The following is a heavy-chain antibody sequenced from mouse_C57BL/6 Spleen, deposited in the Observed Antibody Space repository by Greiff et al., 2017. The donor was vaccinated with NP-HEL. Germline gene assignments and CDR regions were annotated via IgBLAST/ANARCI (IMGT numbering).Heavy chain of an antibody. CDR2: INPGSGGT. CDR1: GYAFTNYL. CDR3: ARRGDYYGSRPYYAMDY. V-gene: IGHV1-54*01. Sequence: QVQLKQSGAELVRPGTSVKVSCKASGYAFTNYLIEWVKQRPGQGLEWIGVINPGSGGTNYNEKFKGKATLTADKSSSTAYMQLSSLTSEDSAVYFCARRGDYYGSRPYYAMDYWGQGTSVTVSS. J-gene: IGHJ4*01. D-gene: IGHD1-1*01.